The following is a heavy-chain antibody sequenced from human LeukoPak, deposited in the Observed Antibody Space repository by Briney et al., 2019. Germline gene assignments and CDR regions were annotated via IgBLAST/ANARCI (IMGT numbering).Heavy chain of an antibody. J-gene: IGHJ4*02. CDR1: GLSVSHNY. Sequence: SGGSLRLSCAASGLSVSHNYMTWVRQAPGKGLQWVSMIRSDTGTDYADSVKGRFTISRDSSKNTLYLQMNSLGAEDTAVYYCAKPQILGVGATFSAFDYWGQGTLVTVSS. V-gene: IGHV3-66*04. CDR3: AKPQILGVGATFSAFDY. D-gene: IGHD1-26*01. CDR2: IRSDTGT.